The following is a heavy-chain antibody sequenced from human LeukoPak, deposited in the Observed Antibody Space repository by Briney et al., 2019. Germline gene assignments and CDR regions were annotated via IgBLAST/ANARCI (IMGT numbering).Heavy chain of an antibody. D-gene: IGHD3-16*01. CDR3: ARDGGYFDY. Sequence: SETLSLTCTVSGYSISSGYHWGWIRQPPGKGLEWIGSIYHSGSTYYNPSLKSRVTISVDTSKNQFSLKLSSVTAADTAVYYCARDGGYFDYWGQGTLVTVSS. J-gene: IGHJ4*02. CDR2: IYHSGST. V-gene: IGHV4-38-2*02. CDR1: GYSISSGYH.